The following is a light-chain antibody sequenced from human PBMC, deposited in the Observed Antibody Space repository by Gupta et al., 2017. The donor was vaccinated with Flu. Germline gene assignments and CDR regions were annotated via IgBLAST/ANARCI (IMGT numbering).Light chain of an antibody. V-gene: IGLV8-61*01. J-gene: IGLJ3*02. CDR1: SGSVSTLYY. CDR3: VLYMGCGILV. CDR2: STN. Sequence: VVTQQPSFSVSPGGTVTLTRGLRSGSVSTLYYPSGYQQTPGQAPRTPSDSTNTRSSGVPERCAGYILGINAEFSITGAQADDECYYACVLYMGCGILVFGVGTRLTVL.